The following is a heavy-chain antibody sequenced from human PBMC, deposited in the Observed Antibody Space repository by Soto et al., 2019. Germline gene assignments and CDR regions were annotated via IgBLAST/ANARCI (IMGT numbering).Heavy chain of an antibody. Sequence: ASVKVSCKASGGTFSSYAISWVRQAPGQGLEWMGGIIPIFGTANYAQKFQGRVTITADESTSTAYMELSSLRSEDTAVYYCARDDPGYYPPILDYYYYGMDVWGQGTTVTVSS. CDR2: IIPIFGTA. J-gene: IGHJ6*02. V-gene: IGHV1-69*13. CDR1: GGTFSSYA. CDR3: ARDDPGYYPPILDYYYYGMDV. D-gene: IGHD3-9*01.